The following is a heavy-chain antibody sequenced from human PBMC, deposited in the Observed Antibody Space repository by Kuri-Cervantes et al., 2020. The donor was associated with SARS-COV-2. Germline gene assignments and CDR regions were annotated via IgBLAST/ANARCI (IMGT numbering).Heavy chain of an antibody. CDR2: IYHSGST. J-gene: IGHJ4*02. D-gene: IGHD6-13*01. V-gene: IGHV4-38-2*02. CDR3: AREALPTIAAGTAGDY. CDR1: GYSISSGYY. Sequence: SETLSLTCAVSGYSISSGYYWGWIRQPPGKGLEWIGSIYHSGSTYYNPSLKSRVTISVDTSKNQFSLKLSSVTAADTAVYYCAREALPTIAAGTAGDYWGQGTLVTVSS.